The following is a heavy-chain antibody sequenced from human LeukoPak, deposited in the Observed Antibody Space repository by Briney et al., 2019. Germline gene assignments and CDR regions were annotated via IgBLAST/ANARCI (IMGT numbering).Heavy chain of an antibody. Sequence: SETLSLTCTVSGGSISSSSYYWGWIRQPPGKGLEWIGSIYYSGSTYYNPSLKSRVTISVDTSKNQFSLKLSSVTAADTAVYYCARSDSSGYYYVFYYFDYWGQGTLVTVSS. D-gene: IGHD3-22*01. CDR2: IYYSGST. V-gene: IGHV4-39*01. J-gene: IGHJ4*02. CDR1: GGSISSSSYY. CDR3: ARSDSSGYYYVFYYFDY.